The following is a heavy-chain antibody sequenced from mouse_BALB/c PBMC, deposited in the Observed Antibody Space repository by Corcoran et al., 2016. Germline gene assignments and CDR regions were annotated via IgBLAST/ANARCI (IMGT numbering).Heavy chain of an antibody. J-gene: IGHJ3*01. V-gene: IGHV14-1*02. Sequence: EVQLQQSGAELVRPGALVKLSCKASGFNIKDSYMHLVKQRPEQGLEWIGWIDPENANTIYDPKFQGKASITVDTSSNTAYLQLSSLTSEDTAVYYCARDYYGSSPWFAYWGQGTLVTVSA. CDR3: ARDYYGSSPWFAY. CDR1: GFNIKDSY. CDR2: IDPENANT. D-gene: IGHD1-1*01.